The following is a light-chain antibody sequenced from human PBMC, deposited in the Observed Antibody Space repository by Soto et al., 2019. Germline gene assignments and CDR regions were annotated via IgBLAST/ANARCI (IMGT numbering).Light chain of an antibody. CDR2: GAS. V-gene: IGKV3-15*01. CDR1: QSISSN. J-gene: IGKJ2*01. CDR3: QQYYNWPYT. Sequence: EIVMTQSPATLSVSPGERATLSCRASQSISSNLAWYQQKRGQAPRLLIYGASTRATGIPARFSGSGSGTEFTLTISSLQSEDFAVYYCQQYYNWPYTFGQGTKLEIK.